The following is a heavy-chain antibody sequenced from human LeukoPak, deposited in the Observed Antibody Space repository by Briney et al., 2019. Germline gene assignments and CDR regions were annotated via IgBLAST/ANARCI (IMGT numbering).Heavy chain of an antibody. V-gene: IGHV1-24*01. Sequence: ASVKVSCKVSGYTLTELSMHWVRQAPGKGLEWMGGFDAEDGETIYAQKFQGRVTMTEDTSTDTAYMELSSLRSEDTAVYYCATASIAVAGYYYYYIDVWGKETTVTVSS. D-gene: IGHD6-19*01. CDR2: FDAEDGET. CDR3: ATASIAVAGYYYYYIDV. CDR1: GYTLTELS. J-gene: IGHJ6*03.